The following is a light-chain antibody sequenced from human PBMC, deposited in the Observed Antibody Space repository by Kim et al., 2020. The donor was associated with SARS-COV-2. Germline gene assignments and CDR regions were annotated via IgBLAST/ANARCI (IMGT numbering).Light chain of an antibody. CDR1: KLGDKY. J-gene: IGLJ1*01. V-gene: IGLV3-1*01. CDR2: QDN. Sequence: VSPGQTASITCSGDKLGDKYACWYQQKPGPSPVLVIYQDNKRPSGIPERFSGSTSGNTATLTISGTQAMDEADYYCQAWDSSTYVFGTGTKVTVL. CDR3: QAWDSSTYV.